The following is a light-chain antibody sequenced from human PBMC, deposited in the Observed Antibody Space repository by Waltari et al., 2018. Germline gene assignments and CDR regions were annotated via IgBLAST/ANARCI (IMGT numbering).Light chain of an antibody. CDR1: QTISSY. CDR3: QQRSKWPPT. V-gene: IGKV3-11*01. Sequence: EIVLTQSPATLSLSPGERATLPCKASQTISSYLAWYQHKLGQAPRLLIYDASKTATGIPARFSGSGSGTDFTLTISGLEPEDFAVYYCQQRSKWPPTFGGGTKVEIK. CDR2: DAS. J-gene: IGKJ4*01.